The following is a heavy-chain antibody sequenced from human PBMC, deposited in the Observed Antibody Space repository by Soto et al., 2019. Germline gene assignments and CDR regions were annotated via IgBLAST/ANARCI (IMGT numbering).Heavy chain of an antibody. CDR1: GFVFSSHA. CDR2: LSDSGGST. CDR3: ARDRYPFDY. Sequence: GSLRLSCTASGFVFSSHAMTWVRQAPGKGLEWVSGLSDSGGSTYYADSVKGRFTISRDNSKNTLYLQMNSLRAEDTAVYYCARDRYPFDYWGQGTLVTVSS. V-gene: IGHV3-23*01. J-gene: IGHJ4*02. D-gene: IGHD1-26*01.